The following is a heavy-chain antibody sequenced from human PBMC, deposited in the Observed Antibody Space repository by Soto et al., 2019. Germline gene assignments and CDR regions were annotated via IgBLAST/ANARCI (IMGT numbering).Heavy chain of an antibody. CDR2: INPNSGGT. V-gene: IGHV1-2*02. CDR3: ARDRGYSGYDLNY. J-gene: IGHJ4*02. Sequence: WASVKVSCKASGYTFTGYYMHWLRQAPGQGLEWMGWINPNSGGTNYAQKFQGRVTMTRDTSISTAYMELSRLRSDDTAVYYCARDRGYSGYDLNYWGQGTLVTVSS. D-gene: IGHD5-12*01. CDR1: GYTFTGYY.